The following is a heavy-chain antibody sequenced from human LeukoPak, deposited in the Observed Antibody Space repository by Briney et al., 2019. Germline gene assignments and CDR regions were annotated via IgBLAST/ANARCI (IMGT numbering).Heavy chain of an antibody. Sequence: GGSLRLSCAASGFTFSSYAMHWVRQAPGKGLEWVAFIRYDGSNKYYADSVKGRFTISRDNSKNTLYLQMNSLRAEDTAVYYCARVGSDSSGYYGIHFDYWGQGTLVTVSS. J-gene: IGHJ4*02. V-gene: IGHV3-30*02. CDR3: ARVGSDSSGYYGIHFDY. CDR2: IRYDGSNK. D-gene: IGHD3-22*01. CDR1: GFTFSSYA.